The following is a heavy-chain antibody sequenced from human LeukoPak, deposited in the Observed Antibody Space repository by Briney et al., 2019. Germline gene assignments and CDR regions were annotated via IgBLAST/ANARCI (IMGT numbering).Heavy chain of an antibody. D-gene: IGHD4-17*01. CDR3: ARDSDYGKIFDY. V-gene: IGHV4-34*01. J-gene: IGHJ4*02. CDR1: GGSFSGYY. Sequence: PSETLSPTCAVYGGSFSGYYWSWIRQPPGKGLEWIGEINHSGSTNYNPSLKSRVTISVDTSKNQFSLKLSSVTAADTAVYYCARDSDYGKIFDYWGQGTLVTVSS. CDR2: INHSGST.